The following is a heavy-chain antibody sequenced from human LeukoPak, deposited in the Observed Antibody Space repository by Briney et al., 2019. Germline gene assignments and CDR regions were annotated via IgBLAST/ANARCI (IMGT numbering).Heavy chain of an antibody. D-gene: IGHD1-26*01. CDR2: IGSGGSTI. CDR3: ARDFPSGRYYYV. V-gene: IGHV3-48*03. J-gene: IGHJ4*02. Sequence: QPGGSLRLSCAASGFTFSSYEMNWVRQAPGKGLEWVSYIGSGGSTIYYADSVKGRFTISRDNAKNSLYLQMNSLRDEDTALYYCARDFPSGRYYYVWGQGTLVTVSS. CDR1: GFTFSSYE.